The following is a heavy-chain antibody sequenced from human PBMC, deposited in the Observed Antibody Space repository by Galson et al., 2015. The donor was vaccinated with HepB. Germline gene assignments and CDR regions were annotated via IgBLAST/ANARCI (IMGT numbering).Heavy chain of an antibody. CDR1: GFTFSNAW. V-gene: IGHV3-15*07. J-gene: IGHJ6*03. D-gene: IGHD3-3*01. CDR3: TRPMGWLLYYYMDV. Sequence: SLRLSCAASGFTFSNAWMNWVRQAPGTGLEWVGRIKSKTDGGTTDYAAPVKGRFTISRDDSKNTLYLQMNSLKTEDTAVYYCTRPMGWLLYYYMDVWGKGTTVTVSS. CDR2: IKSKTDGGTT.